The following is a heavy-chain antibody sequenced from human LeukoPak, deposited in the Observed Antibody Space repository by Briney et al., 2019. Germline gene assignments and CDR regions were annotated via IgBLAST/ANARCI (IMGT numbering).Heavy chain of an antibody. J-gene: IGHJ4*02. CDR1: GFTFSSYH. V-gene: IGHV3-48*01. CDR3: ARTHERALDY. Sequence: GESLKISCAASGFTFSSYHMTWVRQAPGKGLEWVSYISIFSSTIYYADSVKGRFTISRDDAKNSVYLQMNSLRVDDTAVYYCARTHERALDYWGQGTLVAVSP. CDR2: ISIFSSTI.